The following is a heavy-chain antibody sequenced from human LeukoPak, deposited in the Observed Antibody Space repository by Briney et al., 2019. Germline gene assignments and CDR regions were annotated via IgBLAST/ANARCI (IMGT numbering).Heavy chain of an antibody. D-gene: IGHD1-1*01. Sequence: SETLSLTCTVSGGSISSYYWSWIRQPPGKGLEWIGYIYTSGSTNYNPSLKSRVTISVDTSKNQFSLKLSSVTAADTAVYYCARLGTGRYYYYYMDVWGKGTTVTVSS. CDR1: GGSISSYY. CDR2: IYTSGST. CDR3: ARLGTGRYYYYYMDV. J-gene: IGHJ6*03. V-gene: IGHV4-4*09.